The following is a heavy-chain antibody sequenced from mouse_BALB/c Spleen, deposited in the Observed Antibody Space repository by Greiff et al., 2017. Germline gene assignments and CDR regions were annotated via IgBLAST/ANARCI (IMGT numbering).Heavy chain of an antibody. Sequence: VQLQESGPELVKPGASVKISCKSSGYSFTSYYIHWVKQRPGQGLEWIGCIFPGGGNTKYNEKFKGKATLTADTSSSTAYMQLSSLTSEDSAVYFCACYDYWGRGTTLTVSS. CDR2: IFPGGGNT. D-gene: IGHD1-1*01. CDR1: GYSFTSYY. J-gene: IGHJ2*01. CDR3: ACYDY. V-gene: IGHV1-66*01.